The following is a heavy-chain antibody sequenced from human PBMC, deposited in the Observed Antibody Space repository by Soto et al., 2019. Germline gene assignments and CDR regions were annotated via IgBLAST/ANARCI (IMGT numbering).Heavy chain of an antibody. J-gene: IGHJ4*02. CDR1: EFTFSNHY. D-gene: IGHD4-17*01. CDR2: ISPYGTT. Sequence: QMQLVQSGAEVKPPGASVNLSCAASEFTFSNHYIHWVRQAPGQGLEWMGLISPYGTTTSPQNFQDTPSISRDTSTSTVYKERRSLKADDTAGYFCGRDPDGEYGLYHWGQVTLVSVSS. CDR3: GRDPDGEYGLYH. V-gene: IGHV1-46*01.